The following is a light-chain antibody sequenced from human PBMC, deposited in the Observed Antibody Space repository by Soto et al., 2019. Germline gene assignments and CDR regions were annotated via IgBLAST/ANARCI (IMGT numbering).Light chain of an antibody. CDR2: EVS. J-gene: IGLJ1*01. CDR3: CSYASSSIHYV. Sequence: QSVLTQPASVSGSPGQSITISCTGTSSDVGSYNLVSWYQQHPGKAPKLMIYEVSKRPSGVSNRFSGSKSGNTASLTISGLQAEDEADYYCCSYASSSIHYVFGTGTKVTVL. CDR1: SSDVGSYNL. V-gene: IGLV2-23*02.